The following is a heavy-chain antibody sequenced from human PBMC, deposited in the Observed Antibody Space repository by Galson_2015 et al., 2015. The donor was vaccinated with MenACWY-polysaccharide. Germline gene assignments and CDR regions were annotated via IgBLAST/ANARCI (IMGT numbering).Heavy chain of an antibody. CDR2: IYYSGST. CDR3: ARGSGLSNWFDP. V-gene: IGHV4-59*12. D-gene: IGHD3-10*01. Sequence: KGLEWIRYIYYSGSTNYNPSLKSRVTISVDTSKNQFSLKLSSVTAADTAVYYCARGSGLSNWFDPWGQGTLVTVSS. J-gene: IGHJ5*02.